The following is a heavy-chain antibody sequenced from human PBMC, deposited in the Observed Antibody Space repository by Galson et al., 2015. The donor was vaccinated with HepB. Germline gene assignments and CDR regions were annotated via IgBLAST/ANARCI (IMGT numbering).Heavy chain of an antibody. V-gene: IGHV3-23*01. CDR2: IGSSDGRT. J-gene: IGHJ4*02. CDR3: GSGVGHEY. D-gene: IGHD3-10*01. Sequence: SLRLSCAASGFTFSSSSMHWVRQAPGQGLEWVSGIGSSDGRTYYADSVKGRFTISRDNSKNTLYLHMNSLRVEDTALYYCGSGVGHEYWGQGTLVTVSS. CDR1: GFTFSSSS.